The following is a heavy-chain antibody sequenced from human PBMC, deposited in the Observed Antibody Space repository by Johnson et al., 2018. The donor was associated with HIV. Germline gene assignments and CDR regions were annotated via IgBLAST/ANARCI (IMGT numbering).Heavy chain of an antibody. CDR2: IWYDGSNK. V-gene: IGHV3-33*08. Sequence: QVQLVESGGGVVQPGRSLRLSCAASGFTFKSYSMHWVRQAPGKGLEWMAVIWYDGSNKYYADSVKGRFTISRDNSKNTLYLQMNSLRAEDTAVYYCAGPYSYGLDDAFDIWGQGTMVTVSS. CDR1: GFTFKSYS. J-gene: IGHJ3*02. D-gene: IGHD5-18*01. CDR3: AGPYSYGLDDAFDI.